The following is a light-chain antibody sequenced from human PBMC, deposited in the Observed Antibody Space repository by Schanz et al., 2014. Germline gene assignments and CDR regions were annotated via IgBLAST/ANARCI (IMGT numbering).Light chain of an antibody. J-gene: IGKJ2*01. V-gene: IGKV3-15*01. Sequence: EIVMTQSPATLSLSPGERATLSCRASQSISTNLAWYQQRPGQPPRLLIYGASTRATGIPARFSGSGSGTEFTLTISSLQSEDFALYYCQQYNRWPPDYTFGQGTKLLIK. CDR1: QSISTN. CDR2: GAS. CDR3: QQYNRWPPDYT.